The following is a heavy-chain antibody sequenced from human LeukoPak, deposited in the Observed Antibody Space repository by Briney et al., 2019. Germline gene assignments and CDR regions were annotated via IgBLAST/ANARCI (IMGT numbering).Heavy chain of an antibody. CDR2: ISSHNTYI. CDR1: GLTLRSYG. Sequence: VRCLRLSRAASGLTLRSYGMTWVRQAARQGLESVSSISSHNTYIYYADSVKGLFTISRDNAKNSLYLQMNSLRAEDTAVYYCATGETSTVTGIDYWGQGTLVTVSS. CDR3: ATGETSTVTGIDY. V-gene: IGHV3-21*01. D-gene: IGHD4-17*01. J-gene: IGHJ4*02.